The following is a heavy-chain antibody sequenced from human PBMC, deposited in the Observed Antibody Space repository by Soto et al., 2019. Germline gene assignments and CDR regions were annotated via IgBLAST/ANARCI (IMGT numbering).Heavy chain of an antibody. J-gene: IGHJ6*02. CDR2: ISAYNGNT. Sequence: ASVKVSCKASGYTFTSYGISCVRQAPGQGLEWMGWISAYNGNTSYAQKFQGRVTMTRDTSTSTVYMELSSLRSEDTAVYYCAARLTTRSDYYYYGMDVWGQGTTVTVSS. CDR1: GYTFTSYG. V-gene: IGHV1-18*01. CDR3: AARLTTRSDYYYYGMDV. D-gene: IGHD4-4*01.